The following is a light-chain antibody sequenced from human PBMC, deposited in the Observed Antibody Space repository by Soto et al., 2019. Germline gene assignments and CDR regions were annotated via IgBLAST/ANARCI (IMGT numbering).Light chain of an antibody. V-gene: IGLV4-69*01. Sequence: QPVLTQSPSASASLGVSVKFTCTLSSGHSTYAIAWHQQQPEKGPRYLMKVNSDGSHSKGDGIPDRFSGSSSGAERYLTISSLQSEDEADYYCQTWGTGIQVFGGGTKLTVL. J-gene: IGLJ3*02. CDR3: QTWGTGIQV. CDR2: VNSDGSH. CDR1: SGHSTYA.